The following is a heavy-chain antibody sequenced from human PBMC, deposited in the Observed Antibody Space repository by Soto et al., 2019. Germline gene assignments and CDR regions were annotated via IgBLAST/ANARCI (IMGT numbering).Heavy chain of an antibody. V-gene: IGHV3-48*02. Sequence: EVQLVESGGGLVQPGGSLRLSCAASGFTFSSYSMNWVRQAPGKGLEWGSYISSSSSTIYYADSVKGRFTISRDNAKNSLYLQMNSLRDEDTAVYYCARGVYSSSLGGMDVWGQGTTVTVSS. D-gene: IGHD6-13*01. CDR3: ARGVYSSSLGGMDV. CDR2: ISSSSSTI. J-gene: IGHJ6*02. CDR1: GFTFSSYS.